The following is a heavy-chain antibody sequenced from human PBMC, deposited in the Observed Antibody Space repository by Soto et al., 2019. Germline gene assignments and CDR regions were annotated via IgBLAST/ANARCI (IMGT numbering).Heavy chain of an antibody. Sequence: SETLSLTCTVSGGSISSYYWSWIRQPPGKGLEWIGYIYYSGSTNYNPSLKSRVTISVDTSKNQFSLKLSSVTAADTAVYYCARQAPRGVVVPAAKPEFDYWGQGTLVTVSS. CDR3: ARQAPRGVVVPAAKPEFDY. V-gene: IGHV4-59*08. D-gene: IGHD2-2*02. CDR1: GGSISSYY. J-gene: IGHJ4*02. CDR2: IYYSGST.